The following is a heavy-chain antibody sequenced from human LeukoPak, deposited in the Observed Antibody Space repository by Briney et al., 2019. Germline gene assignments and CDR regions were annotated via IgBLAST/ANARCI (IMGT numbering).Heavy chain of an antibody. D-gene: IGHD6-19*01. CDR3: VKDRWYSSGWPTTDY. V-gene: IGHV3-64D*06. CDR2: ISGNGGST. CDR1: GFTFSSYA. J-gene: IGHJ4*02. Sequence: GGSLRLSCSASGFTFSSYAMHWVRQAPGKGLEYVSAISGNGGSTYYADSVKGRFTISRDNSKNTLYLQMSSLRAEDTAVYYCVKDRWYSSGWPTTDYWGQGTLVTVSS.